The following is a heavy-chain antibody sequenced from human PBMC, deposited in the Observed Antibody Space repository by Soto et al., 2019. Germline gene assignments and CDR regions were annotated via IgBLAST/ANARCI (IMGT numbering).Heavy chain of an antibody. D-gene: IGHD6-19*01. J-gene: IGHJ4*02. CDR2: IKQDGSEK. CDR3: ARDSSVAGSDY. V-gene: IGHV3-7*01. CDR1: GFTFSSYW. Sequence: EVQLVESGGGLVQPGGSLSLSCAASGFTFSSYWMSWVRQAPGKGLEWVANIKQDGSEKYYVDSVKGRFTISRDNAKNSLYLQMNSLRDEDTDVYYCARDSSVAGSDYWGQGTLVTVS.